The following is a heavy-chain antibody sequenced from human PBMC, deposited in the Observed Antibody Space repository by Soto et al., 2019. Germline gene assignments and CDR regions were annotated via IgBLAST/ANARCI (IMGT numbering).Heavy chain of an antibody. Sequence: PGGSLRLSCAASGFTFSSNAMSWVRRAPGKGLEWVSGITGSGGITDYADSVKGQFTISRDNSRNTLYLQMNYLRAEDTAVYYCANRRTLDHWGPGTLVTVSS. J-gene: IGHJ4*02. V-gene: IGHV3-23*01. CDR1: GFTFSSNA. CDR3: ANRRTLDH. CDR2: ITGSGGIT.